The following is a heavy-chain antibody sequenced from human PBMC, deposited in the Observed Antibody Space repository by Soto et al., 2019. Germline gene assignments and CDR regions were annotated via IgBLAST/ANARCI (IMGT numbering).Heavy chain of an antibody. CDR1: GFTFSSYW. CDR2: ISTDASST. V-gene: IGHV3-74*01. J-gene: IGHJ1*01. CDR3: ARLPNKSPQN. Sequence: EVQLVESGGGLVQPGGSLRLSCAASGFTFSSYWMHWVRQAPGKGLVWVSSISTDASSTSYADPVKGRFTISRDNAKKTLSLQMNSVRAEDTAVYYCARLPNKSPQNWGQGTLVIVSP.